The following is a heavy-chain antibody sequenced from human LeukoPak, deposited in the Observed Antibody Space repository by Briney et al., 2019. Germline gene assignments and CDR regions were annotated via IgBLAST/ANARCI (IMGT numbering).Heavy chain of an antibody. D-gene: IGHD3-16*01. V-gene: IGHV3-7*03. Sequence: GGSLRLSCAASGFTFSNYWMSWVHQAPGKGLEWVANIKQDGSERYYVDSVKGRFIISRDNAQNSLFLLMNSLRAEDTAVYYCARDGDWGQGTLVTVSS. J-gene: IGHJ4*02. CDR1: GFTFSNYW. CDR3: ARDGD. CDR2: IKQDGSER.